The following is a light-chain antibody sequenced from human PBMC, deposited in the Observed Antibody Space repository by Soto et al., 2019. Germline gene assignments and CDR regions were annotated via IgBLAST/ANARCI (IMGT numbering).Light chain of an antibody. CDR1: QSVSSSY. J-gene: IGKJ1*01. CDR2: GAS. CDR3: QQYGDSPRT. Sequence: ENVLTQSPGTLSLSPGERATLSCSASQSVSSSYLAWYQQKPGQAPRLLIYGASSRATGIPDRFSGSGSGTDFTLTISRLEPEDFAVYYCQQYGDSPRTFGQGTKVE. V-gene: IGKV3-20*01.